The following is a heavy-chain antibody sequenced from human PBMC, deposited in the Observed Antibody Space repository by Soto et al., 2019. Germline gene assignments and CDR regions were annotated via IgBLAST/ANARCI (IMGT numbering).Heavy chain of an antibody. J-gene: IGHJ4*02. V-gene: IGHV1-69*05. CDR3: ARGGPPIDY. D-gene: IGHD3-10*01. CDR2: IIAIYGTT. CDR1: GGTFSSYA. Sequence: VKVSCKASGGTFSSYAISWVRQAPGQGLEWMGGIIAIYGTTKYAQKFQGRVTITRDTSTSTAYMELSSLRSEDTAVYYCARGGPPIDYWGQGTLVTVSS.